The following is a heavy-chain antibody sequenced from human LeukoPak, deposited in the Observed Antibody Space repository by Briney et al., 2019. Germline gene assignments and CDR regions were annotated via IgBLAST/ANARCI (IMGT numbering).Heavy chain of an antibody. CDR2: IYTSGST. Sequence: SETLSLTCTVSGGSISSYYWSWIRQPAGKGLEWIGRIYTSGSTNYNPSLKSRVAMSVDTSKNQFSLKLSSVTAADTAVYYCAKEWRRDDYFDYWGQGTLVTVSS. CDR3: AKEWRRDDYFDY. D-gene: IGHD5-12*01. J-gene: IGHJ4*02. CDR1: GGSISSYY. V-gene: IGHV4-4*07.